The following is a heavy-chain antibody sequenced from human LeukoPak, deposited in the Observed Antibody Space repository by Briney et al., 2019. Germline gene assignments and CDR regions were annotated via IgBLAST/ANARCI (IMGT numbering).Heavy chain of an antibody. J-gene: IGHJ4*02. Sequence: NPSETLSLTCTVSGGSISSYYWSWIGQHPGKGQEWIGYIYYSGSTNYNPSLKSRVTISVDTSKNQFSLKLSSVTAADTAVYYCAREQRGFIAAAFFSWGQGTLVTVSS. D-gene: IGHD6-13*01. CDR3: AREQRGFIAAAFFS. V-gene: IGHV4-59*12. CDR2: IYYSGST. CDR1: GGSISSYY.